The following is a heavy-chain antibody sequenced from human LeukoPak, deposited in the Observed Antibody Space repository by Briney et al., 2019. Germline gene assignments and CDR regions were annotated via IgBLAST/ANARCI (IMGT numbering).Heavy chain of an antibody. CDR1: GFTFSSYA. CDR3: ARVLDILTVADAFDI. J-gene: IGHJ3*02. CDR2: ISGSGGST. V-gene: IGHV3-23*01. Sequence: GGSLRLSCAASGFTFSSYAMSWVHQAPGKGLEWVSAISGSGGSTYYADSVKGRFTISRDNSKNTLYLQMNSLRAEDTAVYYCARVLDILTVADAFDIWGQGTMVTVSS. D-gene: IGHD3-9*01.